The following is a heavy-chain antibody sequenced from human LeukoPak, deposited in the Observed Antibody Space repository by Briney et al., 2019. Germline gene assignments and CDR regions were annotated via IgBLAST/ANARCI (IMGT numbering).Heavy chain of an antibody. D-gene: IGHD3-3*01. CDR2: ISGSGGST. CDR3: AKAELGVDTFFDY. Sequence: GGSLRLSCAASRFTFSSYAMSWVRQAPGKGLEWVSAISGSGGSTYYADSVKGRFTISRDNSKNTLYLQMNSLRAEDTAVYYCAKAELGVDTFFDYWGQGTLVTVSS. J-gene: IGHJ4*02. V-gene: IGHV3-23*01. CDR1: RFTFSSYA.